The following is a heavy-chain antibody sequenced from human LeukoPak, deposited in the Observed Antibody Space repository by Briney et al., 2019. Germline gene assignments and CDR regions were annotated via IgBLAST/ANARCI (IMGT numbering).Heavy chain of an antibody. CDR2: INPSGGST. J-gene: IGHJ5*02. D-gene: IGHD2-2*01. CDR1: GYTFTSYY. CDR3: ARGPFVVVPAAIGWIDP. V-gene: IGHV1-46*03. Sequence: GASVKVSCKASGYTFTSYYMHWVRQAPGQGLEWMGIINPSGGSTSYAQKFQGRVTMTRDTSTSTVYMELSSLRSEDTAVYHCARGPFVVVPAAIGWIDPWAREPWSPSPQ.